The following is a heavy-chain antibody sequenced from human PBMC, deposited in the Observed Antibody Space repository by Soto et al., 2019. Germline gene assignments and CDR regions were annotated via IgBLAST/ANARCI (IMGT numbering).Heavy chain of an antibody. V-gene: IGHV3-11*01. CDR1: GFSLSDYY. CDR2: ISSSGSTT. D-gene: IGHD3-22*01. J-gene: IGHJ4*02. Sequence: PGGSLRLSCAASGFSLSDYYMSWIRQAPGEGLEWVSYISSSGSTTHYADSVKGRFTISKDNAKNSVYLQMNSLRAEDTAVYYCARVKGDSRGSYYFDYWGQGNLVTVSS. CDR3: ARVKGDSRGSYYFDY.